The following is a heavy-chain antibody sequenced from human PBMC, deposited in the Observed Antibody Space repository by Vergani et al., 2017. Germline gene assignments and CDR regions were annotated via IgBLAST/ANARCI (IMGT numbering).Heavy chain of an antibody. CDR3: ARDQGSGTNRHHYGMDV. V-gene: IGHV3-21*06. CDR2: ISSSGNYV. Sequence: EENLVESGGGLVKPGGSLRLSCVASGFTFGSYSVNWVRQAPGRGLEWVSSISSSGNYVYYTASVKGRFSISRDNAKSLLSLQMNSLRADDTAVYYCARDQGSGTNRHHYGMDVWGQGTTVTVYS. CDR1: GFTFGSYS. D-gene: IGHD3-10*01. J-gene: IGHJ6*02.